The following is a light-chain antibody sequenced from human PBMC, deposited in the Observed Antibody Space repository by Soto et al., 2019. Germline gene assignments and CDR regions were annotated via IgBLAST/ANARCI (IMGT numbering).Light chain of an antibody. V-gene: IGKV3-20*01. CDR2: GGS. J-gene: IGKJ1*01. CDR1: QSVSSSY. Sequence: EIVLTQSPGTLSLSAGERATLSCRASQSVSSSYLAWYQQKPGQAPRLLIYGGSSRATGIPDRFSGSGSGTDFTLTISRLEPGDFAVYYCQQYGYSSWTFGQGTKVDIK. CDR3: QQYGYSSWT.